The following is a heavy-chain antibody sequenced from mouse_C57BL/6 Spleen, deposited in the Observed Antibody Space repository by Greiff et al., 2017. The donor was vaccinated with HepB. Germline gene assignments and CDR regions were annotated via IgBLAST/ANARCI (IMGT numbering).Heavy chain of an antibody. CDR1: GYAFSSYW. V-gene: IGHV1-80*01. Sequence: QVQLQQSGAELVKPGASVKISCKASGYAFSSYWMNWVKQRPGKGLEWIGQIYPGDGDTNYNGKFKGKATLTADKSSSTAYMQLSSLTSEDSAVYFCAIPIYYGNWGFAYWGQGTLVTVSA. D-gene: IGHD2-1*01. CDR2: IYPGDGDT. J-gene: IGHJ3*01. CDR3: AIPIYYGNWGFAY.